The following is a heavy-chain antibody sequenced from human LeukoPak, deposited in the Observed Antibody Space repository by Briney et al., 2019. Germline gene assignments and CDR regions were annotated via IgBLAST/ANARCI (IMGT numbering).Heavy chain of an antibody. J-gene: IGHJ4*02. CDR1: GYTFNSYG. Sequence: RASVKVSCKASGYTFNSYGISWVRQAPGQGLEWMGWISAYNGHTNYAQKFQGRVTMTTDTSTSTAYMDLRSLRSDDTAVYYCARCRGSSCPYFDYWGQGTLVTVSS. CDR2: ISAYNGHT. V-gene: IGHV1-18*01. D-gene: IGHD6-13*01. CDR3: ARCRGSSCPYFDY.